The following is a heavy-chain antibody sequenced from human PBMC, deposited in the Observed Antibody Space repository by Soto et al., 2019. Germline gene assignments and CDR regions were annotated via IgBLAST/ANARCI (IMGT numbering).Heavy chain of an antibody. D-gene: IGHD2-15*01. CDR1: GFTFSKYA. Sequence: EVQLLESGGGLVKPGGSLRLSCAASGFTFSKYAMSWVRLAPGKGLEWVSSISANGGITDYADSVKGRFTISRDNFQNVLSLQMDSLRGDDTALSVCAKDKYTDSVRKVWFFDYWGRGTLVTVSS. V-gene: IGHV3-23*01. J-gene: IGHJ2*01. CDR3: AKDKYTDSVRKVWFFDY. CDR2: ISANGGIT.